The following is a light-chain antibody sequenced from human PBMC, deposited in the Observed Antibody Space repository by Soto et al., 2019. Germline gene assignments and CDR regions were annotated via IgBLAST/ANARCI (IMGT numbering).Light chain of an antibody. Sequence: QSVLTQPPSVSGAPGQRVTISCNGSSSNIGAGYDVHWYQQLPGTAPKLLIYGNSNRPSGVPDRFSGSKSGTSASLAITGLQAEDEADYYCQSYDSSLSGSVFGGGTKRTV. CDR3: QSYDSSLSGSV. CDR1: SSNIGAGYD. J-gene: IGLJ2*01. CDR2: GNS. V-gene: IGLV1-40*01.